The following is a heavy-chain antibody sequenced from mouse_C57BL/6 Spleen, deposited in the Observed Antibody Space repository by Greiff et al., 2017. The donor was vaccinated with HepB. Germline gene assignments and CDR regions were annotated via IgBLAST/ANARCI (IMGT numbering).Heavy chain of an antibody. V-gene: IGHV5-6*01. Sequence: EVQVVESGGDLVKPGGSLKLSCAASGFTFSSYGMSWVRQTPDKRLEWVATISSGGSYTYYPDSVKGRFTISRDNAKNTLYLQMSSLKSEDTAMYYCARQGGGDFITTVVEGYFDVWGTGTTVTVSS. D-gene: IGHD1-1*01. CDR2: ISSGGSYT. CDR1: GFTFSSYG. CDR3: ARQGGGDFITTVVEGYFDV. J-gene: IGHJ1*03.